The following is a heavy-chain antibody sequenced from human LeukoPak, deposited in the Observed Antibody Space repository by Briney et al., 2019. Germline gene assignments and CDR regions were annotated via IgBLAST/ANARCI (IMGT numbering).Heavy chain of an antibody. J-gene: IGHJ4*02. Sequence: KPGGSLRLSCAASGFTFSDYFMSWVRQAPGKGLEWLSYINGRGTYIDYAESLKGRITISRDNAQNSLYLQMNSLRVEDMAVYYCARSGREATEIDYWGQGTLVTVSS. CDR2: INGRGTYI. D-gene: IGHD1-1*01. V-gene: IGHV3-11*06. CDR3: ARSGREATEIDY. CDR1: GFTFSDYF.